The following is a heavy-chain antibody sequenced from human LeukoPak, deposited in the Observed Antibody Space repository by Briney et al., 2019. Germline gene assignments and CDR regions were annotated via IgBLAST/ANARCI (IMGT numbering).Heavy chain of an antibody. Sequence: GASVKVSCKASGYVFTGYYIHWVRQAPGQGLEWMGWINPNSGGTNYAQKFQGRVTMTRDTSISTAYMELSRLRSDDTAVYYCATSRYGSGNYYPFDYWGQGTLVTVSS. V-gene: IGHV1-2*02. CDR3: ATSRYGSGNYYPFDY. D-gene: IGHD3-10*01. CDR1: GYVFTGYY. CDR2: INPNSGGT. J-gene: IGHJ4*01.